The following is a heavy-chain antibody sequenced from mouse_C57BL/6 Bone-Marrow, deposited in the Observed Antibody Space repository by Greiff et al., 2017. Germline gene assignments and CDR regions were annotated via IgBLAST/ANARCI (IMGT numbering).Heavy chain of an antibody. J-gene: IGHJ3*01. D-gene: IGHD2-4*01. V-gene: IGHV14-4*01. CDR2: IDPENGDT. CDR3: TTYSIYYDYDAWFAY. CDR1: GFNIKDDY. Sequence: EVKLMESGAELVRPGASVKLSCTASGFNIKDDYMHWVKQRPEQGLEWIGWIDPENGDTEYASKFQGKATITADTSSNTAYLQLSSLTSADTAVYYCTTYSIYYDYDAWFAYWGQGTLVTVSA.